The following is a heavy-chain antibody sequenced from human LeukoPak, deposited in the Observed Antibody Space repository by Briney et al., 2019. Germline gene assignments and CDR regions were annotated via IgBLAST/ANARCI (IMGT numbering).Heavy chain of an antibody. D-gene: IGHD3-10*01. J-gene: IGHJ6*03. Sequence: PGGSLRLSCAASGFTFSSYAMHWVRQAPGKGLEWVAVISYDGSNKYYADSVKGRFTISRDNSKNRLYLQMNSLRVEDMAVYYCARGSSGHYYDYYMDVWGKGTTLTVSS. CDR1: GFTFSSYA. CDR3: ARGSSGHYYDYYMDV. V-gene: IGHV3-30*07. CDR2: ISYDGSNK.